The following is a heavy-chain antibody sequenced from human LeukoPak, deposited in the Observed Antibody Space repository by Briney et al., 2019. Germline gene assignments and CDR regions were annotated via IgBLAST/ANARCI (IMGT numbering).Heavy chain of an antibody. J-gene: IGHJ4*02. V-gene: IGHV1-18*01. CDR2: ISAYNGNT. CDR1: GYTFTSYG. Sequence: ASVKVSCKASGYTFTSYGSSWVRQAPGQGLEWMGWISAYNGNTNYAQKLQGRVTMTTDTSTSTAYMELRSLRSDDTAVYYCARAPVGGSYPPNFDYWGQGTLVTVSS. D-gene: IGHD1-26*01. CDR3: ARAPVGGSYPPNFDY.